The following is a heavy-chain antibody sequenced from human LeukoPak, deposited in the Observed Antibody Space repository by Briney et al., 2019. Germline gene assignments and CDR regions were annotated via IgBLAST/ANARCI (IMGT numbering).Heavy chain of an antibody. CDR1: GYSISSGYY. CDR3: ARGESYGGNFLFDY. CDR2: IYYSGST. J-gene: IGHJ4*02. V-gene: IGHV4-38-2*02. Sequence: SETLSLTCTVSGYSISSGYYWGWIRQPPGKGLEWIGSIYYSGSTYYNPSLKSRVTISVDTSKNQFSLKLSSVTAADTAVYYCARGESYGGNFLFDYWGQGTLVTVSS. D-gene: IGHD4-23*01.